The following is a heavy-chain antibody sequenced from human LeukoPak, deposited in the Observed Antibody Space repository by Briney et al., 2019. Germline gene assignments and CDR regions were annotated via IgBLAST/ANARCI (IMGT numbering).Heavy chain of an antibody. CDR3: ARGDPAWDYDTSSYYPDAFDI. Sequence: SETLSLTCTVSGGSITSHYGNWIRQPPVKGLEWIGYIYYSGSTNYNPSLESRVTISVDTSKNQFSLKLRSVTAADTAVYYCARGDPAWDYDTSSYYPDAFDIWGQGTMVTVSS. CDR1: GGSITSHY. V-gene: IGHV4-59*11. D-gene: IGHD3-22*01. J-gene: IGHJ3*02. CDR2: IYYSGST.